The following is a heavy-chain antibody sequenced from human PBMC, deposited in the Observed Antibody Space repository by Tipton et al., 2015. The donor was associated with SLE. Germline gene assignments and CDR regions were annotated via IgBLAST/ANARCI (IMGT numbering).Heavy chain of an antibody. Sequence: SLRLSCTASGFTFSTYEMNWVRQAPGKGLEWVSYISMTGDMIFYADSVKGRFTISRDDARDTLYLQMNSLRTEDTAVYYCVRDPPPPRNWGQGTLVTVSA. V-gene: IGHV3-48*03. J-gene: IGHJ4*02. CDR2: ISMTGDMI. CDR1: GFTFSTYE. CDR3: VRDPPPPRN.